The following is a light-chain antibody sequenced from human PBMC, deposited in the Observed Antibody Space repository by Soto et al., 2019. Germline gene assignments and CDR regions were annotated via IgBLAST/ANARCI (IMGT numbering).Light chain of an antibody. CDR1: RSDVGSHYL. CDR2: EGI. J-gene: IGLJ2*01. Sequence: QSALTQPASVSGSPGQSMTISCTGTRSDVGSHYLVSWYQQHPGKAPKLMIYEGIKRPSGVSNRFSGSKSGNSASLTISGLQAEDEADYYCCSYAGSGHVIFGGGTKLTVL. CDR3: CSYAGSGHVI. V-gene: IGLV2-23*01.